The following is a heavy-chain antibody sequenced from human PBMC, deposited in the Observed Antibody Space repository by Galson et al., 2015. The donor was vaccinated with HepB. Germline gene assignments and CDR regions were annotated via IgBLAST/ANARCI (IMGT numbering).Heavy chain of an antibody. J-gene: IGHJ4*02. CDR2: FSGPVATT. D-gene: IGHD2-15*01. Sequence: FTFSSYAMSWVRQTPEKGLEWVSTFSGPVATTYHAASVKGRFTISRDNSKNTLSLQMNGLRADDTAVYYCAKATSGTCSGANCYYFDFWGQGALVTISS. V-gene: IGHV3-23*01. CDR1: FTFSSYA. CDR3: AKATSGTCSGANCYYFDF.